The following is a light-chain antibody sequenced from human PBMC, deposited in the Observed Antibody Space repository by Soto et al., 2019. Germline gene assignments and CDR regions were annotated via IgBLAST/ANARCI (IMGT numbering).Light chain of an antibody. J-gene: IGKJ5*01. CDR2: GAS. Sequence: ENVLTQSPGTLSLSPGERVTLSCRASQSVRSNLAWYQQKPGQAPRLLIYGASTRATGLPARFSGSGSGTDFTLTISSLQSEDFAVYYGQQYNTWPPITFGQGTRLEIK. CDR1: QSVRSN. CDR3: QQYNTWPPIT. V-gene: IGKV3-15*01.